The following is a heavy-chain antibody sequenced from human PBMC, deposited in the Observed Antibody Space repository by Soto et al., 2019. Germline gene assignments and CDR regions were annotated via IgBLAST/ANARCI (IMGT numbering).Heavy chain of an antibody. CDR1: GFTFSNAW. D-gene: IGHD3-22*01. CDR3: TTDPVTMIVVVPSSG. Sequence: EVQLVESGGGLVKPGGSLRLSCAASGFTFSNAWMNWVHQAPGKGLEWVGRIKSETNGGTTDYAAPVKGRFTISRDDSKNTLYLQMNSLKTEDTAVYYCTTDPVTMIVVVPSSGWGQGTLVTVSS. V-gene: IGHV3-15*07. CDR2: IKSETNGGTT. J-gene: IGHJ1*01.